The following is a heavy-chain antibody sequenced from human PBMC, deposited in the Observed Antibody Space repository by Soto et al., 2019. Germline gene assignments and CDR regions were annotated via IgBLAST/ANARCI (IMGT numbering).Heavy chain of an antibody. J-gene: IGHJ6*02. CDR3: ARDMVVTDTKRPYYYGMDV. CDR1: GFTFSSYG. CDR2: IWYDGSNK. Sequence: QVQLVESGGGVVQPGRSLRLSCAASGFTFSSYGMHWVRQAPGKGLEWVAVIWYDGSNKYYADSVKGRFTISRDNSTNTRYLQMNSLRAEDTAVYYCARDMVVTDTKRPYYYGMDVWGQGTTVTVYS. D-gene: IGHD2-21*02. V-gene: IGHV3-33*01.